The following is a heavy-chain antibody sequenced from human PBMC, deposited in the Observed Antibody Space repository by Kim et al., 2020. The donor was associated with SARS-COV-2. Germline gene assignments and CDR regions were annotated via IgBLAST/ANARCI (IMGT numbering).Heavy chain of an antibody. CDR3: AISEDYGSKRGFGY. D-gene: IGHD4-17*01. Sequence: SVKVSCKASGGTFSSYAVSWVRQAPRQGLEWMGRIIPTLDIADYAQKFQGGVTITADKSTSTAYMELNSLRYEDTAIYYCAISEDYGSKRGFGYWGQGTRVPVSS. V-gene: IGHV1-69*04. CDR1: GGTFSSYA. J-gene: IGHJ4*02. CDR2: IIPTLDIA.